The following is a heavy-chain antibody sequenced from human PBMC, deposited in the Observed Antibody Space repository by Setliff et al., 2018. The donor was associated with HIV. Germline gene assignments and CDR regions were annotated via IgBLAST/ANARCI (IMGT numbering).Heavy chain of an antibody. CDR3: AKTPSSGWYSLYLDY. CDR1: GFPLSSYA. V-gene: IGHV3-23*01. J-gene: IGHJ4*02. D-gene: IGHD6-19*01. Sequence: GGSLRLSCAASGFPLSSYAMTWVRQAPGKGLEWVSAISGNGDSTYYADSVKGRFTISRDNSKNTLYLQMNSLRTEDTAVYYCAKTPSSGWYSLYLDYWGQGTLVTVSS. CDR2: ISGNGDST.